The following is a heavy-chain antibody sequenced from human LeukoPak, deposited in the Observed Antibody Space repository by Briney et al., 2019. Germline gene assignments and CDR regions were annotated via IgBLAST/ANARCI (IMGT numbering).Heavy chain of an antibody. V-gene: IGHV4-61*02. CDR3: ARGNDYGDYDYDY. CDR1: GGSISSGSYY. J-gene: IGHJ4*02. CDR2: IYTSGST. D-gene: IGHD4-17*01. Sequence: SQTLSLTCTVSGGSISSGSYYWSWIRQPAGKGLEWIGRIYTSGSTNYNPSLKSRVTISVDTSKNQFSLKLSSVTAADTAVYYCARGNDYGDYDYDYWGQGTLVTVSS.